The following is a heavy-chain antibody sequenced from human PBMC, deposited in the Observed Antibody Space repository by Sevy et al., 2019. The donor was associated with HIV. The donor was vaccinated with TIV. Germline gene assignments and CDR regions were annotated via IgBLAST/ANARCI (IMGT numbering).Heavy chain of an antibody. CDR2: ISTSTNTTTI. CDR1: GFTCNDYN. Sequence: GGSLRLSCADSGFTCNDYNLSWIRQAPGKGLEWVSYISTSTNTTTIYYADSVKGRFTISGDNDKNSIYLQMNSLRVDDTAVYYCARAAGWFDAWGQGTLVTVSS. J-gene: IGHJ5*02. CDR3: ARAAGWFDA. V-gene: IGHV3-11*01.